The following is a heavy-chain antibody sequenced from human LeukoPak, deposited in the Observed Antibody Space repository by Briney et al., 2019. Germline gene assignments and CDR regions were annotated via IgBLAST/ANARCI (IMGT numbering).Heavy chain of an antibody. V-gene: IGHV3-30*03. CDR3: ASRWYGDY. CDR1: GFTFSSYG. J-gene: IGHJ4*02. D-gene: IGHD4-23*01. Sequence: PGRSLRLSCAASGFTFSSYGMHWVRQAPGKELEWVAVISYDGSNKYYADSVKGRFTISRDNSKNTLYLQMNSLRAEDTAVYYCASRWYGDYWGQGTLVTVSS. CDR2: ISYDGSNK.